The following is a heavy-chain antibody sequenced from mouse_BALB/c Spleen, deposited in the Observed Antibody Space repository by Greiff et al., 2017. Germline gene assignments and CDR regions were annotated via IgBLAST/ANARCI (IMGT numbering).Heavy chain of an antibody. V-gene: IGHV14-4*02. D-gene: IGHD4-1*02. CDR3: ATGSYAMDY. CDR2: IDPENGDT. J-gene: IGHJ4*01. CDR1: GFNIKDYY. Sequence: EVQLQQSGAELVRSGASVKLSCTASGFNIKDYYMHWVKQRPEQGLEWIGWIDPENGDTEYAPKFKDKATLTADKSSSTAYMQLSSLTSEDSAVYYCATGSYAMDYWGQGTSVTVSS.